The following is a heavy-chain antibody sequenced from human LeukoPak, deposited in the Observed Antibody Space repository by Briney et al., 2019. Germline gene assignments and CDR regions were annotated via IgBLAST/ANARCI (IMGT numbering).Heavy chain of an antibody. V-gene: IGHV3-21*04. CDR3: AKDMDSSSSAFDY. Sequence: GGSLRLSCAASGFTFSSYSMNWVRQAPGKGLEWVSSISSSSSYIYYADSVKGRFTISGDNAKNSLYLQMNSLRAEDTALYYCAKDMDSSSSAFDYWGQGTLVTVSS. J-gene: IGHJ4*02. CDR1: GFTFSSYS. CDR2: ISSSSSYI. D-gene: IGHD6-6*01.